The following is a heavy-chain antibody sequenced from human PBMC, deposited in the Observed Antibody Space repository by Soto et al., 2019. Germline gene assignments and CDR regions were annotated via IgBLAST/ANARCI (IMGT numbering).Heavy chain of an antibody. D-gene: IGHD3-10*01. Sequence: PGGSLRLSCAASGFTFSSYSMNWVRQAPGKGLEWVSSISSSSSYIYYADSVKGRFTISRDNAKNSLYLQMNSLRAEDTAVYYCAREKMDYGSGRGNYYYGMDVWGQGTTVTVSS. CDR3: AREKMDYGSGRGNYYYGMDV. V-gene: IGHV3-21*01. J-gene: IGHJ6*02. CDR1: GFTFSSYS. CDR2: ISSSSSYI.